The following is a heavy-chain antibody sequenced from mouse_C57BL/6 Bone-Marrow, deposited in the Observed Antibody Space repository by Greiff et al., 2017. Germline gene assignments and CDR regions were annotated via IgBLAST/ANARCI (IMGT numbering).Heavy chain of an antibody. Sequence: VKLVESGAELAKPGASVKLSCKASGYTFTSYWMHWVKQRPGQGLEWIGYINPSSGYTKYNQKFKDKATLTADKYSSTAYMQQSSLQYEDSAVYYCARVGYYGSRWYFDVWGTGTTVTVSS. CDR3: ARVGYYGSRWYFDV. V-gene: IGHV1-7*01. D-gene: IGHD1-1*01. CDR2: INPSSGYT. CDR1: GYTFTSYW. J-gene: IGHJ1*03.